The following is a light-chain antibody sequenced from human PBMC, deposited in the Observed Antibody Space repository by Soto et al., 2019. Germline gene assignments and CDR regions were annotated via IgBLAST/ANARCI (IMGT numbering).Light chain of an antibody. V-gene: IGKV4-1*01. Sequence: DIVMTQSPDSLAVSLGGWATINCKSSQSVLYSSNNKNYLAWYQQKPGQPPKLLIYGASTRESGVPDRFSGNGSGTDFTLTISRLQAEDEAVYYCQQYYGTPRTFGQGTKVEIK. J-gene: IGKJ1*01. CDR1: QSVLYSSNNKNY. CDR2: GAS. CDR3: QQYYGTPRT.